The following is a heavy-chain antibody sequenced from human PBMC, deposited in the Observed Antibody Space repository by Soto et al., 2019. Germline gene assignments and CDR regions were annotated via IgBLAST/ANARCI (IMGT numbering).Heavy chain of an antibody. CDR3: ARGHSSSWYSFDY. J-gene: IGHJ4*02. D-gene: IGHD6-13*01. V-gene: IGHV3-64*02. CDR1: GFTFSSYA. Sequence: PGGSLRLSCAASGFTFSSYAMSWVRQAPGKGLEFVSAISGSGGSTYYADSVKGRFTISRDNSKNTLFLQMGSLRAEDMAVYYCARGHSSSWYSFDYWGQGTLVTVSS. CDR2: ISGSGGST.